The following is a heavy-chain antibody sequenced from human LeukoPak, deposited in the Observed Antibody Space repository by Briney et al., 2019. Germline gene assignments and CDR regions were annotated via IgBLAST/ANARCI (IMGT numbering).Heavy chain of an antibody. Sequence: ASVKVSCKASGYTFTSYGISWVRQAPGQGLEWMGWISAYNGNTNYAQKLQGRVTMTTDTSTSTAYMGLRSLRSDDTAVYYCARVWVATTWSVSDYWGQGTLVTVSS. J-gene: IGHJ4*02. CDR2: ISAYNGNT. CDR3: ARVWVATTWSVSDY. V-gene: IGHV1-18*01. CDR1: GYTFTSYG. D-gene: IGHD5-12*01.